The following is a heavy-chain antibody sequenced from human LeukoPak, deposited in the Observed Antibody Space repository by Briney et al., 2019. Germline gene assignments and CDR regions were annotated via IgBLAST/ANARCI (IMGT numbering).Heavy chain of an antibody. CDR3: ARDRLGYCSGGSCYLEFDP. Sequence: SQTLSLTCTVSGGSISSGGYYWIWIRQHPGKGLEWIGYIYYSGSTYYNPSLKSRVTISVDTSKNQFSLKLSSVTAADTAVYYCARDRLGYCSGGSCYLEFDPWGQGTLVTVSS. D-gene: IGHD2-15*01. CDR1: GGSISSGGYY. CDR2: IYYSGST. V-gene: IGHV4-31*03. J-gene: IGHJ5*02.